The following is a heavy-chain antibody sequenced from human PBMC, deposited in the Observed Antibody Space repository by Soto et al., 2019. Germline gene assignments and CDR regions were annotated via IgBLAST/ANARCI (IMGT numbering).Heavy chain of an antibody. Sequence: SETLSLTCAVSGGSISGGGYSWTWIRQPPGKGLEWIGCVYQSGSTYYNPSLKSRVTISSDRPYNQFSLKLSSVTAADTAVYYCARGYIDTINWFDPWGQGTLVTVSS. D-gene: IGHD2-2*02. V-gene: IGHV4-30-2*01. CDR3: ARGYIDTINWFDP. J-gene: IGHJ5*02. CDR2: VYQSGST. CDR1: GGSISGGGYS.